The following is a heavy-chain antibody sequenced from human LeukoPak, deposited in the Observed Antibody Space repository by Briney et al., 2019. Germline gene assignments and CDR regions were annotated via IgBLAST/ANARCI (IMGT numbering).Heavy chain of an antibody. Sequence: GGCLRLSCPASAFTPINFATSGVRQPPGKGRGWVSAVSDDGGKKWYADSVKDRLPISRDNSKNTVSLEMPSLRADDTARYYCVKEERGYSYGDYWGGGTLVSVSS. V-gene: IGHV3-23*01. J-gene: IGHJ4*02. CDR3: VKEERGYSYGDY. CDR1: AFTPINFA. CDR2: VSDDGGKK. D-gene: IGHD5-18*01.